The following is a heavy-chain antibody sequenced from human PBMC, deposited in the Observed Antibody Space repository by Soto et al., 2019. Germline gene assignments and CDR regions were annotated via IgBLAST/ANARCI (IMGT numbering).Heavy chain of an antibody. J-gene: IGHJ6*02. CDR2: IYYSGST. CDR1: GGSVSSGSYY. D-gene: IGHD4-17*01. Sequence: PSETLSLTCTVSGGSVSSGSYYWSWIRQPPGKGLEWIGYIYYSGSTNYNPSLKSRVTISVDTSKNQFSLKLSSVTAADTAVYYCARAGTVTTYYYYYYGMDVWGQGTTVTAP. CDR3: ARAGTVTTYYYYYYGMDV. V-gene: IGHV4-61*01.